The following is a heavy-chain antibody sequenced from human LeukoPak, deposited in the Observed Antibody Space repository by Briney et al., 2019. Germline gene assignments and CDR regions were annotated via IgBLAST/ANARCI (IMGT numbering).Heavy chain of an antibody. D-gene: IGHD3-16*01. Sequence: GGSLRLSCAASGFTVSSNHMSWVRQAPGKGLEWVSVIYSGGSTYYADSVKGRFTISRDNSKNTLCLQMNSLRAEDTAAYYCGRQGGMGGPWYFDLWGRGALVTVSS. CDR2: IYSGGST. J-gene: IGHJ2*01. V-gene: IGHV3-53*01. CDR3: GRQGGMGGPWYFDL. CDR1: GFTVSSNH.